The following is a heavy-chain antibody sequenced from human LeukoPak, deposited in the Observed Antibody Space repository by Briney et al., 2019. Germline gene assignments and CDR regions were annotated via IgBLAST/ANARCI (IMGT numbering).Heavy chain of an antibody. Sequence: SETLSLTCAVYGGSFSGYYWSWIRQPPGKGLEWIGEINHSGSTNYNPSLKSRVTISVDTSKNQFSLKLSSVTAADTAVYYCARLCPSRACDSRAKTGGLDYWGQGTLVTVSS. CDR1: GGSFSGYY. V-gene: IGHV4-34*01. J-gene: IGHJ4*02. CDR3: ARLCPSRACDSRAKTGGLDY. D-gene: IGHD3-22*01. CDR2: INHSGST.